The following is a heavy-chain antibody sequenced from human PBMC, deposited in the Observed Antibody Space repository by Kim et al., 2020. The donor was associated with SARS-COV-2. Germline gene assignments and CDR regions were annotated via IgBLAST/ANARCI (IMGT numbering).Heavy chain of an antibody. J-gene: IGHJ3*02. Sequence: ASVKGRFTISREDSKSSAYLQMNSLKTEDTAVYYCTRAPWNSSSWSDAFDIWGQGTMVTVSS. CDR3: TRAPWNSSSWSDAFDI. D-gene: IGHD6-13*01. V-gene: IGHV3-49*02.